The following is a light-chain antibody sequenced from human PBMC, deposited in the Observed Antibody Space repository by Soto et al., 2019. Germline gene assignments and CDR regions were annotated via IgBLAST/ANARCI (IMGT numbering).Light chain of an antibody. CDR1: SSDVGVSNH. CDR2: EVN. Sequence: QSALTQPRSVSGSPGQSVTLSCTGTSSDVGVSNHVPWYQQHPGKAPKLMIYEVNKRPSGVPDRFSGSKSGNTASLTVSGLQAEDEADYYCSSYAGSSNVFGTGTKVTVL. V-gene: IGLV2-8*01. CDR3: SSYAGSSNV. J-gene: IGLJ1*01.